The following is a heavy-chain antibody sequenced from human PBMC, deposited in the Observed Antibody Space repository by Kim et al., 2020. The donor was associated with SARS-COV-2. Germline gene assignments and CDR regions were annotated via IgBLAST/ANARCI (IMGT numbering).Heavy chain of an antibody. Sequence: TPSLKSRVTISVYTSKTQFSLKLSSVAAADTAVYYCARHDIAVAGRPVDYWGQGTLVTVSS. D-gene: IGHD6-19*01. J-gene: IGHJ4*02. CDR3: ARHDIAVAGRPVDY. V-gene: IGHV4-39*01.